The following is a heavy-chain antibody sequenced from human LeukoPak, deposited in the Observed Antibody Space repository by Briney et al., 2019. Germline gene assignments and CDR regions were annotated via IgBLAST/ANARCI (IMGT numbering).Heavy chain of an antibody. Sequence: GGSLRLSCAASGFTFSSYSMNWVRQAPGKGLEWVSYISSSSSTIYYADSVKGRFTISRDNAKNSLYLQMNSLRAEDTAVYYCANGDAPRSYQLPFHYWGQGTLVTVSS. CDR1: GFTFSSYS. CDR2: ISSSSSTI. V-gene: IGHV3-48*01. J-gene: IGHJ4*02. CDR3: ANGDAPRSYQLPFHY. D-gene: IGHD2-2*01.